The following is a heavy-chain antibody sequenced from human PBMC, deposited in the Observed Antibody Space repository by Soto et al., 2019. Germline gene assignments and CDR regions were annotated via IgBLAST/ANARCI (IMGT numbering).Heavy chain of an antibody. CDR1: GFTFSSYE. CDR2: ISSSGSTI. Sequence: PVGSLRLSGAASGFTFSSYEMNWVRQAPGKGLEWVSYISSSGSTIYYADSVKGRFTISRDNAKNSLYLQMNSLRAEDTAVYYCARDHKGGYYYYGMDVWGQGTTVTVSS. V-gene: IGHV3-48*03. J-gene: IGHJ6*02. CDR3: ARDHKGGYYYYGMDV.